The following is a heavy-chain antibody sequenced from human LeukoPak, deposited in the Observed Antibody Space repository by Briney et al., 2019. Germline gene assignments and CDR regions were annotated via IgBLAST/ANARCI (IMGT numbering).Heavy chain of an antibody. CDR3: ARHAGNHYGDFFDY. J-gene: IGHJ4*02. CDR2: SHYSKTT. Sequence: WEALSLTCTVSDGSMTNYYWSWIRQPPGKGLEWIAYSHYSKTTTYHPSLRSRATVSVDASKNQFSLKLSSVTAADTAVYYCARHAGNHYGDFFDYWGQGTLVTVSS. CDR1: DGSMTNYY. V-gene: IGHV4-59*08. D-gene: IGHD4-17*01.